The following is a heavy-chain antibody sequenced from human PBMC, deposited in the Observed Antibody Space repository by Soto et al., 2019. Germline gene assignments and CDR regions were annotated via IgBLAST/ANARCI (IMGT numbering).Heavy chain of an antibody. Sequence: SGPTLVNPTQTLTLTCTFSGFSLSTSGVGVGWIRQPPGKALEWLALIYWDDDKRYSPSLKSRLTITKDTSKNQVVLTMTNMDPVDTATYYCAHIGIAAPNNTPRPGYFDYWGQGTPVTVSS. D-gene: IGHD6-6*01. J-gene: IGHJ4*02. CDR3: AHIGIAAPNNTPRPGYFDY. CDR2: IYWDDDK. V-gene: IGHV2-5*02. CDR1: GFSLSTSGVG.